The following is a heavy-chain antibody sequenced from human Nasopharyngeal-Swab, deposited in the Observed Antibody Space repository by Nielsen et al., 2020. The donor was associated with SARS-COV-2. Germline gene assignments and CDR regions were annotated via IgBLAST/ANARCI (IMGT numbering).Heavy chain of an antibody. CDR3: VREFEATGATYLDY. J-gene: IGHJ4*02. Sequence: GESLKISCAASGFAFIDYSMDWVRQAPGKGLEWVSYITSSGSTRYYADSVKGRFTVSRDNAKNSLYLQMSSLRDEDTAVYYCVREFEATGATYLDYWGLGTLVTVSS. CDR2: ITSSGSTR. V-gene: IGHV3-48*02. D-gene: IGHD1-26*01. CDR1: GFAFIDYS.